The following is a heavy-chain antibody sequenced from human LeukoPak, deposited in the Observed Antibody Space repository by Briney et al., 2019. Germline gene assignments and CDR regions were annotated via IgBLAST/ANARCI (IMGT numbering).Heavy chain of an antibody. J-gene: IGHJ5*02. V-gene: IGHV4-4*02. CDR2: VSLEGVR. D-gene: IGHD2-2*01. CDR3: ARHPDSVPAGKSWFDP. CDR1: GGSITTTNW. Sequence: SGTLSLTCGVSGGSITTTNWWSWVRQFPGQGLQWIGEVSLEGVRNYNPSLTSRVTMSLDRAKNLLSLNLNSVTAADTAVYYCARHPDSVPAGKSWFDPWGQGTLVTVSS.